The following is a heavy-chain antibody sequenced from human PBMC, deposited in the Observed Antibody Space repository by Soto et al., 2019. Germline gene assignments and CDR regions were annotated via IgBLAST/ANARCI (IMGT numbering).Heavy chain of an antibody. CDR1: GYTFTGYY. CDR3: AREHDYGDYGGDYHYGMDV. CDR2: INPNSGGT. D-gene: IGHD4-17*01. V-gene: IGHV1-2*02. Sequence: GASVKVSCKASGYTFTGYYMPWVRPAPGQGLEWMGWINPNSGGTNSAQKFQGRVTMTRDTAISTACMELSRLRSDDPAGYYCAREHDYGDYGGDYHYGMDVWGQGATVTVSS. J-gene: IGHJ6*02.